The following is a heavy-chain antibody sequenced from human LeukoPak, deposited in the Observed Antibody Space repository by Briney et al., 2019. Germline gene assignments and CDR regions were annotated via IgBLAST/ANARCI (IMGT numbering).Heavy chain of an antibody. D-gene: IGHD1-26*01. CDR3: TRGQIVGADARVDY. Sequence: GGSLRLSCTASGFTFSSYSIHWVRQAPGKGLEWVADISYDGSDKNYADPVKGRFTIARDNPKNTLYLQMNSLRAEDTALYYCTRGQIVGADARVDYWGQGTLVTVSS. J-gene: IGHJ4*02. CDR1: GFTFSSYS. CDR2: ISYDGSDK. V-gene: IGHV3-30-3*01.